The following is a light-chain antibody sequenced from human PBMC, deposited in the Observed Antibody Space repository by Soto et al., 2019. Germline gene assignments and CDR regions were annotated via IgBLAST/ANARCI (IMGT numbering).Light chain of an antibody. J-gene: IGKJ4*01. Sequence: DIQMTQSPSSVSASVGDRVSITCRASQGISNWLAWYQQKPGRAPKLLIYTGSSLQSGVPSRFSGTGSGTAFTLTISSLQPEDVATYYCQQANSFPITFGGGTKVEIK. V-gene: IGKV1-12*01. CDR2: TGS. CDR1: QGISNW. CDR3: QQANSFPIT.